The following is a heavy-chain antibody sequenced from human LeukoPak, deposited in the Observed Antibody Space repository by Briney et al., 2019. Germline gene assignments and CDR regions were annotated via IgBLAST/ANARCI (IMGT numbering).Heavy chain of an antibody. V-gene: IGHV3-23*05. CDR1: GFTFRNYA. CDR2: ISDSGTTT. CDR3: SKGETDTGTLTHVY. D-gene: IGHD1-7*01. Sequence: SGGSLRLSCAASGFTFRNYAMSWVRQAPGKGLEWVSAISDSGTTTHYADSVKGRFTVSRDNSKNTVFLQMHSLGAEDTAVYYCSKGETDTGTLTHVYWGPGTLVTVSS. J-gene: IGHJ4*02.